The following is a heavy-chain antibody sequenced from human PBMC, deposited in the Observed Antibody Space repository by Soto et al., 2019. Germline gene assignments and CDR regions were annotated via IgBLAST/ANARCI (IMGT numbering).Heavy chain of an antibody. D-gene: IGHD4-4*01. CDR2: ISGSGGST. Sequence: GGSLRLSCAASGLTFSSYAMSWVRQAPGKGLEWVSAISGSGGSTYYADSVKGRFTISRDNSKNTLYLQMNSLRAEDTAVYFCAKEGFSNDYLYFDSWGRGTLVSVSS. J-gene: IGHJ2*01. CDR3: AKEGFSNDYLYFDS. CDR1: GLTFSSYA. V-gene: IGHV3-23*01.